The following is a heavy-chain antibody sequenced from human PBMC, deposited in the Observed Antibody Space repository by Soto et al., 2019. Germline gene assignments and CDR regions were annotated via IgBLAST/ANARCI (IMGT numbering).Heavy chain of an antibody. J-gene: IGHJ5*02. CDR2: ISSSSSTI. Sequence: EVQLVESGGGLVQPGGSLRLSCAASGFTFSSYSMNWVRQAPGKGLEWVSYISSSSSTIYYADSVKGRFTISRDNAKNTRSRRMNRLRAEETAVYYWERHPERIAEVGRFDPWGQGSLVTVSS. V-gene: IGHV3-48*01. CDR3: ERHPERIAEVGRFDP. D-gene: IGHD6-13*01. CDR1: GFTFSSYS.